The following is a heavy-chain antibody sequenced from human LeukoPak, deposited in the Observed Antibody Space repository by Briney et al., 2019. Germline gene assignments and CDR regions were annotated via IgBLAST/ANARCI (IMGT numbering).Heavy chain of an antibody. D-gene: IGHD2-2*01. CDR3: ARRLGYCSSTSCTNYYYYGMDV. Sequence: PGGSLRLSCAASGFTFSSYSMNWVRQAPGKGLEWVSSISSSSCIYYADSVKGRFTISRDNAKNSLYLQMNSLRAEDTAVYYCARRLGYCSSTSCTNYYYYGMDVWGQGTTVTVSS. CDR1: GFTFSSYS. V-gene: IGHV3-21*01. CDR2: ISSSSCI. J-gene: IGHJ6*02.